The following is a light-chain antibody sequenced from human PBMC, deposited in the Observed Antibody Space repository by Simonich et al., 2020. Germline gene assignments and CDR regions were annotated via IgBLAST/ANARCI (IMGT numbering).Light chain of an antibody. Sequence: QSALTQPASVSGSPGQSITISCTGTSIDFGGYNYVSWYKQNPGKAPKLMIYDVSKLPSVLSNRFPGSKSGNTASLTISGIQAEDEADYYCSSYTSSSNWVFGGGTKLTVL. V-gene: IGLV2-14*03. CDR1: SIDFGGYNY. CDR2: DVS. J-gene: IGLJ3*02. CDR3: SSYTSSSNWV.